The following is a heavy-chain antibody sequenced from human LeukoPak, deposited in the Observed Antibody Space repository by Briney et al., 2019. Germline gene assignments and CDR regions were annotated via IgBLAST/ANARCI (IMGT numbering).Heavy chain of an antibody. CDR3: ARDPWRSTAIAPLTVYDYYGMDV. CDR1: GFTFSSYA. V-gene: IGHV3-30*04. Sequence: GGSLRLSCAASGFTFSSYAMHWVRQAPGKGLEWVAVISYDGSNKYYADSVKGRFTISRDNSKNTLYLQMNSLRAEDTAVYYCARDPWRSTAIAPLTVYDYYGMDVWGQGTTVTVSS. J-gene: IGHJ6*02. D-gene: IGHD5-18*01. CDR2: ISYDGSNK.